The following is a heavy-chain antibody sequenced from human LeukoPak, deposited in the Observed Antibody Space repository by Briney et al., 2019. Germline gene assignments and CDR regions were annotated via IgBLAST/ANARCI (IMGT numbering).Heavy chain of an antibody. Sequence: PSETLSLTCTVSSGSISNYYWSWVRQPPGKGLEWIGYIYYSGTTNYNPSLKSRVTISVDTSKNQFSLNLTSVTAADTAVYYCARLRDYGSSDYWGQGTLVTVSS. CDR3: ARLRDYGSSDY. V-gene: IGHV4-59*01. CDR1: SGSISNYY. CDR2: IYYSGTT. D-gene: IGHD4-17*01. J-gene: IGHJ4*02.